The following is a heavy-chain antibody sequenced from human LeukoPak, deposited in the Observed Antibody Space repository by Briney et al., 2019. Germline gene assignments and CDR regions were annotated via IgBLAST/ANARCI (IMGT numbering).Heavy chain of an antibody. CDR2: INHSGST. V-gene: IGHV4-34*01. D-gene: IGHD5-24*01. CDR3: ARGRRWLQA. Sequence: KPSGTLSLTCAVYGGSFSGYYWSWIRQPPGKGLEWIGEINHSGSTNYNPSLKSRVTISVDTSKNQFSLKLSSVTAADTAVYYCARGRRWLQAWGQGTLVTVSS. J-gene: IGHJ5*02. CDR1: GGSFSGYY.